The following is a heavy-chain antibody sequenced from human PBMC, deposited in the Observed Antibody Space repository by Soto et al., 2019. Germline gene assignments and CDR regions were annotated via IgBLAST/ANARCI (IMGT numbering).Heavy chain of an antibody. Sequence: GASVKVSCKVSGYTLTELSMHWVRQAPGKGLEWMGGFDPEDGETIYAQKFQGRVTMTEDTSTDTAYMELSSLRSEDTAVYYCATDPEYCSSSGRNAIDYWGQGTLVTVSS. CDR2: FDPEDGET. CDR3: ATDPEYCSSSGRNAIDY. CDR1: GYTLTELS. J-gene: IGHJ4*02. V-gene: IGHV1-24*01. D-gene: IGHD2-2*01.